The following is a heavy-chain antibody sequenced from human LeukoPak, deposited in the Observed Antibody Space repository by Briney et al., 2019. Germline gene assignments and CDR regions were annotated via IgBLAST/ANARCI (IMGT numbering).Heavy chain of an antibody. J-gene: IGHJ4*02. Sequence: GGSLRLSCAASRFTFSNYWMSWVRQAPGKGLEWVANIKQDGGVKYYVDSVKGRFTISRDNAKNSLYLQMNSLRAEDTAVYYCARIGYSSSSTGYWGQGTLVTVSS. CDR3: ARIGYSSSSTGY. D-gene: IGHD6-6*01. CDR1: RFTFSNYW. V-gene: IGHV3-7*01. CDR2: IKQDGGVK.